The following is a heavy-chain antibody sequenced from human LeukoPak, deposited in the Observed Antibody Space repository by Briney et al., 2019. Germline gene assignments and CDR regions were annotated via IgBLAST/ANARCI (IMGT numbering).Heavy chain of an antibody. V-gene: IGHV4-4*02. CDR2: IYHDGST. D-gene: IGHD4-17*01. Sequence: PSETLSLACAVSGGPISSNNWWIWVRQSPEKGLEWIGEIYHDGSTNYNPSLKSRVTISMDKSKNQLSLKLSSVTAADTAVYYCARHEHPRLRSGFDYWGQGTLVTVSS. CDR3: ARHEHPRLRSGFDY. J-gene: IGHJ4*02. CDR1: GGPISSNNW.